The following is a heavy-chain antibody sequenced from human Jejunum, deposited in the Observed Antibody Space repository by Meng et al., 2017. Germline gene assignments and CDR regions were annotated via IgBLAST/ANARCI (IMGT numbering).Heavy chain of an antibody. V-gene: IGHV4-30-4*01. J-gene: IGHJ4*02. CDR1: GGSINTGDYY. Sequence: QVQLQESGPGLVKPSQTPSLTCTVSGGSINTGDYYWSWIRQPPGKGLEWIAYIYYSGSSYSKSSLRSRVIISIDTSKNQFSLILSAVTAADTAVYYCARHPTGGYNYFDYWGQGTLVTVSS. CDR3: ARHPTGGYNYFDY. CDR2: IYYSGSS. D-gene: IGHD2-8*02.